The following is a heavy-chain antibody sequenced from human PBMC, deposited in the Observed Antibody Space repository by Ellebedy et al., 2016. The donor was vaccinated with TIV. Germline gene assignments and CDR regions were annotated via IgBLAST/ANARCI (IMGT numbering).Heavy chain of an antibody. J-gene: IGHJ4*02. CDR2: INAHNGDT. Sequence: AASVKVSCKTSRYTLTHYAIHPDPHAPGQSLECMGWINAHNGDTKYSQKFQGRVTITRETSASTAYMDLSSLRSEDTAVYYCGKDAPGGAWGGWGQGTLVTVSS. D-gene: IGHD3-16*01. CDR1: RYTLTHYA. V-gene: IGHV1-3*01. CDR3: GKDAPGGAWGG.